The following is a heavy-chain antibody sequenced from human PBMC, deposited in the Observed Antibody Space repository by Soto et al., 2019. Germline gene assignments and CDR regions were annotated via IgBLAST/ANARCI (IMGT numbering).Heavy chain of an antibody. V-gene: IGHV1-69*06. J-gene: IGHJ6*02. Sequence: SVKVSCKASGGTFSSYAISWVRQAPGQGLEWMGGIIPIFGTANYAQKFQGRVTITADKSTSTAYMELSSLRSEDTAVYYCARDGSGSYYYYYYGMDVWGQGTTVTVS. CDR3: ARDGSGSYYYYYYGMDV. CDR2: IIPIFGTA. D-gene: IGHD3-10*01. CDR1: GGTFSSYA.